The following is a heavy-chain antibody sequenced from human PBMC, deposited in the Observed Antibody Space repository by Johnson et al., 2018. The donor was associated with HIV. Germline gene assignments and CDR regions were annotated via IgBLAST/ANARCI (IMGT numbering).Heavy chain of an antibody. V-gene: IGHV3-7*01. CDR3: ARDSSNSFRFEMYAFDI. CDR1: GFTFSSYW. D-gene: IGHD6-6*01. Sequence: EVQLVESGGGLVQPGGSLRLSCAASGFTFSSYWMSWVCQAPGKGLEWVANIKQDGSEKYYADSVKGRFTISRDNSKNTLYLQMNSLRPEDTAVYYCARDSSNSFRFEMYAFDIWGQGTMVTVSS. CDR2: IKQDGSEK. J-gene: IGHJ3*02.